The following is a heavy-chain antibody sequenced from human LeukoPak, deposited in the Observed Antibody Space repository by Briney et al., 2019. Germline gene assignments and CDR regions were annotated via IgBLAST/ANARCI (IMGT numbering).Heavy chain of an antibody. V-gene: IGHV4-39*07. CDR1: GGSISSSSCY. J-gene: IGHJ6*03. Sequence: SETLSLTCTVSGGSISSSSCYWGWIRQPPGKGLEWIGSIYYSGSTYYNPSLKSRVTISVDTSKNQFSLKLSSVTAADTAVYYCARMAAAPGANYYYMDVWGKGTTVTVSS. D-gene: IGHD6-13*01. CDR2: IYYSGST. CDR3: ARMAAAPGANYYYMDV.